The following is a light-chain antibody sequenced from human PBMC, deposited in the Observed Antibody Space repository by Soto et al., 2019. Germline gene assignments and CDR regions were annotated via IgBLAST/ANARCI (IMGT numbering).Light chain of an antibody. CDR1: QDISNY. CDR3: QQYDNLLLFT. J-gene: IGKJ3*01. Sequence: DIQMTQSPSSLSASVGDRVTITCQASQDISNYLNWYQQKPGKAPKLLIYDASNLETGVPSRFSGSGSGTDFTFTISSLQPEDIATYYCQQYDNLLLFTFGTG. V-gene: IGKV1-33*01. CDR2: DAS.